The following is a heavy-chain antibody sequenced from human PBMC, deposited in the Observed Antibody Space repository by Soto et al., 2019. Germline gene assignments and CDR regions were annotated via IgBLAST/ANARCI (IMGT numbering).Heavy chain of an antibody. V-gene: IGHV4-4*02. Sequence: QVQLQESGPGLVKPSGTLSLTCAVSGVSISSHDWWTWVRQPPGKGLEWIGESHQNGDTNYNSSLGSRVTISVDKSKNHVSLKLTSLTVADTAVYYCATKDSSRFYWGQGTLVTVSS. D-gene: IGHD6-13*01. CDR1: GVSISSHDW. CDR3: ATKDSSRFY. CDR2: SHQNGDT. J-gene: IGHJ4*02.